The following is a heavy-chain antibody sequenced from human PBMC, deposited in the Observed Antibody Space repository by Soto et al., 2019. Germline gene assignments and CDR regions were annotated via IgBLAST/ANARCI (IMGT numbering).Heavy chain of an antibody. CDR3: ARGEANFHY. J-gene: IGHJ4*02. Sequence: QVQLVQSGAEVRKPGSSVKVSCKPSGGSFSSYAITWVRQAPGQGLEWMGGIRPIFGTANYPQKFQDRVTITADKSATTAYMELRVPRLEDTAVYYCARGEANFHYWGQGTLVTLSS. CDR1: GGSFSSYA. V-gene: IGHV1-69*06. CDR2: IRPIFGTA. D-gene: IGHD1-26*01.